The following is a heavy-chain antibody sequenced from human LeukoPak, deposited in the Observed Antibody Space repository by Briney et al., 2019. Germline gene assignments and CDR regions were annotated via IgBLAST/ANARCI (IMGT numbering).Heavy chain of an antibody. V-gene: IGHV3-23*01. J-gene: IGHJ4*02. Sequence: GGSLRLSCAASGFTFSSYAMSWVRQAPGKGLEWVSAISGSGGSTYYADSVKGRFTISRDNSKNTLYLQMNSLSAEDTAVYYCAKLGHYYDSSGYYAHWGQGTLVTVSS. CDR3: AKLGHYYDSSGYYAH. D-gene: IGHD3-22*01. CDR1: GFTFSSYA. CDR2: ISGSGGST.